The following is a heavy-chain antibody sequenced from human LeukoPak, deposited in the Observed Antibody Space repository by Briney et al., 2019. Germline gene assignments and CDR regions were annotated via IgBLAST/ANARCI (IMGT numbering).Heavy chain of an antibody. J-gene: IGHJ4*02. Sequence: GGSLRLSCAASGFTVSSNYMSWVRQAPGKGLEWVSVIYSGGSTYYADSVKGRFTISRDNSKNTLHLQMNSLRAEDTAVYYCAREGIAAAGKGAPFDYWGQGTLVTVSS. CDR2: IYSGGST. CDR3: AREGIAAAGKGAPFDY. V-gene: IGHV3-53*01. CDR1: GFTVSSNY. D-gene: IGHD6-13*01.